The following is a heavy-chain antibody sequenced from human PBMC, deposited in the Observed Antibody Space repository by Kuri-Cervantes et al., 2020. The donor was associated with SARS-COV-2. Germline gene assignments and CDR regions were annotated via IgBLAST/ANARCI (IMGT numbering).Heavy chain of an antibody. D-gene: IGHD6-19*01. J-gene: IGHJ6*02. Sequence: SVKVTCKAAAGTFISYDISWGRHAPGQGLEWMGGIIPIFGTANYAQKFQGRVTITADESTSTAYMELSSLRSEDTAVYYCATVPEVIAVAGGYYYYGMDVWGQGTTVTVSS. V-gene: IGHV1-69*13. CDR2: IIPIFGTA. CDR3: ATVPEVIAVAGGYYYYGMDV. CDR1: AGTFISYD.